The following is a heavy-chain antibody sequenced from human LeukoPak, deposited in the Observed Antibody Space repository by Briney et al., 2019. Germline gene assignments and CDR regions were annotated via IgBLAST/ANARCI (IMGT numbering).Heavy chain of an antibody. J-gene: IGHJ4*02. CDR2: ISSSSSYI. D-gene: IGHD5-18*01. CDR3: ARAFDTAMVRPDY. CDR1: GFTFSSYS. V-gene: IGHV3-21*01. Sequence: PGGSLRLSCAASGFTFSSYSMNWVRQAPGKGLEWVSSISSSSSYIYYADSVKGRFTISRDNAKNSLYLQMNSLRAEDTAVYYCARAFDTAMVRPDYWGQGTLVTVSS.